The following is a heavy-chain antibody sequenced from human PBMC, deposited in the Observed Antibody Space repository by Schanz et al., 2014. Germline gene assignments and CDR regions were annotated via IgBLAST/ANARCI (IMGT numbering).Heavy chain of an antibody. J-gene: IGHJ6*02. CDR2: ISNGGGGYI. V-gene: IGHV3-11*04. Sequence: QVQLVESGGGLVKPGGSLRLSCAASGFIFNDYYMNWIRQAPGKGLQWVSTISNGGGGYISYADFVKGRFTISRDNSKNTLYLQMNSLRAEDTAVYYCAKDPYGMDVWGQGTTVTVSS. CDR1: GFIFNDYY. CDR3: AKDPYGMDV.